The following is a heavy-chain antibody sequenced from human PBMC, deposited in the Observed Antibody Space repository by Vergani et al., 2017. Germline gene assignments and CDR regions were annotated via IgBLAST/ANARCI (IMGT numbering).Heavy chain of an antibody. Sequence: QLHLQESGPGLVKPSETLSLTCTVSGGSITSSSYYWGWLRQPPGKGLEWIGNIYHSGGAYYNPSLKSRVTISVDTSKTQFSLKLSSVTAADTAVYYCARRNYGDHDYWGQGTLVTVSS. V-gene: IGHV4-39*07. CDR1: GGSITSSSYY. D-gene: IGHD4-17*01. CDR2: IYHSGGA. CDR3: ARRNYGDHDY. J-gene: IGHJ4*02.